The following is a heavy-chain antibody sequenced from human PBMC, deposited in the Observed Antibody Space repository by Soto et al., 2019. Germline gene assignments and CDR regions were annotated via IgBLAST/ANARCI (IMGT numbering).Heavy chain of an antibody. CDR3: ARRYGLSAFDI. CDR2: IYYSGST. J-gene: IGHJ3*02. CDR1: GGSISSYY. D-gene: IGHD3-10*01. Sequence: QVQLQESGPGLVKPSETLSLTCTVSGGSISSYYWSWIRQPPGKGLEWIGDIYYSGSTNYNPSLRSRVTISVDTSKNQFSLKLSSVTAADTDVYFCARRYGLSAFDIWGQGTMVTVSS. V-gene: IGHV4-59*08.